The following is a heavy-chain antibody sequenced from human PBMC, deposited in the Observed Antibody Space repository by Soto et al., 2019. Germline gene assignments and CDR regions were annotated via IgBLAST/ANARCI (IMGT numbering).Heavy chain of an antibody. D-gene: IGHD2-2*01. CDR3: ARVAVTGLPAGRALDY. CDR1: GGTFSSYT. Sequence: SVKVSCKASGGTFSSYTISWVRQAPGQGLEWMGRIIPILGIANYAQKFQGRVTITADKSTSTAYMELSSLRSEDTAVYYCARVAVTGLPAGRALDYWGQGTRVTVSS. CDR2: IIPILGIA. J-gene: IGHJ4*02. V-gene: IGHV1-69*02.